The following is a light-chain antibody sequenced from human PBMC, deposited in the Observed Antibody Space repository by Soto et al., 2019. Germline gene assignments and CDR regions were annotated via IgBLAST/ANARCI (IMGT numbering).Light chain of an antibody. CDR1: QTISSW. V-gene: IGKV1-5*03. Sequence: DIQMTQSPSTLSGSVGDRVTITCRASQTISSWLAWYQQKPGKAPKLLIYKASTLKSGVPSRFSGSGSGTEFTLTISSLQPDDSATYYCQQYYSNPELTFGGGTKVDIK. J-gene: IGKJ4*01. CDR2: KAS. CDR3: QQYYSNPELT.